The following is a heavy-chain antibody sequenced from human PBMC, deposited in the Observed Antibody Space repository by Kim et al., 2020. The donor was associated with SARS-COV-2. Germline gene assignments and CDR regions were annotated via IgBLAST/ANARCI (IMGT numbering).Heavy chain of an antibody. CDR2: ISYDGSNK. V-gene: IGHV3-30*18. CDR3: AKDASIFGVPYYFDY. D-gene: IGHD3-3*01. CDR1: GFTFSSYG. J-gene: IGHJ4*02. Sequence: GGSLRLSCAASGFTFSSYGMHWVRQAPGKGLEWVAVISYDGSNKYYADSVKGRFTISRDNSKNTLYLQMNSLRAEDTAVYYCAKDASIFGVPYYFDYWGQGTLVTVSS.